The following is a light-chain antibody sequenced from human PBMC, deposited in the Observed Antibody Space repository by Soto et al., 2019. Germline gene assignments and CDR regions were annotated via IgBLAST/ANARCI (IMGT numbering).Light chain of an antibody. Sequence: QSDLTQPPSVSGSPGQSVTISCTGTSSDVGSNNGVSWYQQPPGTAPKLMIYDVSNRPSGVPDRFSGCKSGNTASLTISGLQAEDEGDYYCSSYTISSTYVFGTGTKLTVL. J-gene: IGLJ1*01. V-gene: IGLV2-18*02. CDR2: DVS. CDR1: SSDVGSNNG. CDR3: SSYTISSTYV.